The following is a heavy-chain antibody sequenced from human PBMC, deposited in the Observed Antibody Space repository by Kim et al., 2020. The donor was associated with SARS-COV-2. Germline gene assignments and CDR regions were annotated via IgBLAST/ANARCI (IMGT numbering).Heavy chain of an antibody. V-gene: IGHV3-74*01. Sequence: GGSLRLSCAASGFTFSSYWMHWVRQAPGKGLVWVSRINSDGSSTSYADSVKGRFTISRDNAKNTLYLQMNSLRAEDTAVYYCASAVAGRDPKGDYWGQGTLVTVSS. CDR2: INSDGSST. CDR3: ASAVAGRDPKGDY. D-gene: IGHD6-19*01. CDR1: GFTFSSYW. J-gene: IGHJ4*02.